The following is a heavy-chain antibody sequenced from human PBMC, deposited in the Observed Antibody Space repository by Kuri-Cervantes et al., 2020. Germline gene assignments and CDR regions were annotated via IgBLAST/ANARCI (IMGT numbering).Heavy chain of an antibody. J-gene: IGHJ4*02. D-gene: IGHD3-22*01. V-gene: IGHV3-21*03. CDR3: ARNRGTYYYDSSGY. CDR1: GFTFSSYS. CDR2: ISSSSSYI. Sequence: GESLKISCAASGFTFSSYSMNWARQAPGKGLEWVSSISSSSSYIYYADSVKGRFTISRDDAKNSLYLQMNSLRAEDTAVYYCARNRGTYYYDSSGYWGQGTLVTVSS.